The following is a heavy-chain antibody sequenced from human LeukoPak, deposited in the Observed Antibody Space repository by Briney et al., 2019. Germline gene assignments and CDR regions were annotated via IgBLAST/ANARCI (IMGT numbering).Heavy chain of an antibody. J-gene: IGHJ4*02. CDR3: ARTGSTVTMLYPFDH. Sequence: SLTLSLTCAVSGGSISSGDYYWSWIRQPPGKGLEWIGYIYYSGSTNYNPSLKSRVSISVDTSKNQFSLKLSSVTAADTAVYYCARTGSTVTMLYPFDHWGQGTLVTVSS. D-gene: IGHD4-17*01. CDR1: GGSISSGDYY. V-gene: IGHV4-61*08. CDR2: IYYSGST.